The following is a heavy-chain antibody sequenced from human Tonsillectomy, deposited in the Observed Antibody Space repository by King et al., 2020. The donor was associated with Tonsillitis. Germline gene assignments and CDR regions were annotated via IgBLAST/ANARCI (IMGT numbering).Heavy chain of an antibody. V-gene: IGHV3-66*01. CDR1: GFTVSSSY. Sequence: VQLVESGGGLVQPGGSLRLSCAASGFTVSSSYMSWVRPAPGKGLEWVSVIFGGGTTYYVDSVKGRCTISRDNSKNTLYLQMNSLRAEDTAVYYCARAPVDTAPSYWGQGTLVTVSS. J-gene: IGHJ4*02. D-gene: IGHD5-18*01. CDR2: IFGGGTT. CDR3: ARAPVDTAPSY.